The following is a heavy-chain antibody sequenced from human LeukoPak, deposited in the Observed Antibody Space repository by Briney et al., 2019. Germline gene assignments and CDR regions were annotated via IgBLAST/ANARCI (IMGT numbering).Heavy chain of an antibody. CDR3: ARGDYYYASGSYYKGPVDY. CDR1: RGSFSGYY. Sequence: SETLSLTCAVYRGSFSGYYWSWIRQAPGKGLEWIGEINHSGSTDQNPSLKSRVTISVDTSKKQFSLKLSSVTAADTAVYYCARGDYYYASGSYYKGPVDYRGQGTLVHVSS. D-gene: IGHD3-10*01. J-gene: IGHJ4*01. CDR2: INHSGST. V-gene: IGHV4-34*01.